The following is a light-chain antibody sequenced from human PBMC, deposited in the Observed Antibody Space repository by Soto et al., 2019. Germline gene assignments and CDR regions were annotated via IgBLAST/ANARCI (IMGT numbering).Light chain of an antibody. CDR2: KVS. Sequence: DIVMTQTPPSSSVTLGQPASISCRSSQSLVHSNGNTYLNWLQQRPGQPPRLLIYKVSNRFSGVPDRFSRRAAGTDFTLTISRVDAEHFGFYYFMQSTHLITFGHGPKVEIK. CDR3: MQSTHLIT. CDR1: QSLVHSNGNTY. V-gene: IGKV2-24*01. J-gene: IGKJ1*01.